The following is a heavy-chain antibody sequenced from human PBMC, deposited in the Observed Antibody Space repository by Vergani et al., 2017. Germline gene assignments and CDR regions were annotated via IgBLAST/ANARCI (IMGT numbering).Heavy chain of an antibody. CDR2: MDYSGST. V-gene: IGHV4-39*01. D-gene: IGHD2-15*01. J-gene: IGHJ4*02. CDR3: ASKRGACRAAYCHSYDV. Sequence: QVQLQESGPGLVKPSETLSLTCTVSGDSVISTDYHWGWIRQPPGKGLEWIGSMDYSGSTSYNPSLESRISISFETPKNQFSLRLTSVTAADTAVDYGASKRGACRAAYCHSYDVWGPGTLVGVAS. CDR1: GDSVISTDYH.